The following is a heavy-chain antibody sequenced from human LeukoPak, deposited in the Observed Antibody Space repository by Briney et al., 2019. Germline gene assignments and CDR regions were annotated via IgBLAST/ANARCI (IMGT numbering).Heavy chain of an antibody. J-gene: IGHJ4*02. Sequence: ASVKVSCKASGGTFSSHAINWVRQAPGQGLEWMGWISAYNGDTNYAQNLQGRVTMTTDTSTNTAYMELWSLRSDDTAVFYCARGGYYGSGSFPDYWGQGTLVTVSS. CDR1: GGTFSSHA. CDR3: ARGGYYGSGSFPDY. V-gene: IGHV1-18*01. CDR2: ISAYNGDT. D-gene: IGHD3-10*01.